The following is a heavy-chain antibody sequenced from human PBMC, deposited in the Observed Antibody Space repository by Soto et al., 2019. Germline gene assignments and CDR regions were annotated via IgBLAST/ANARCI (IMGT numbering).Heavy chain of an antibody. CDR3: ARVSRGSSTFDY. V-gene: IGHV1-46*01. CDR2: IAPNGGST. CDR1: GYTFTIYY. D-gene: IGHD6-6*01. J-gene: IGHJ4*02. Sequence: GASVKVSCKASGYTFTIYYFHWVRQAPGQGLEWMGIIAPNGGSTTYAQKFQGRVTMTRDTSTSTVYMELSSPRSEDTAVYYCARVSRGSSTFDYWGQGTLVTVSS.